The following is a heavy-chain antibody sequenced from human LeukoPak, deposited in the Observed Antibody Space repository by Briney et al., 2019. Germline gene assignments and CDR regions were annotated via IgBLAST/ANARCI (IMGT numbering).Heavy chain of an antibody. Sequence: PGGSLRLSCAASGFTFSSYTMPWVRQAPGKGLEWVAVMSYDGSDNYYADSVKGRFTISRDNSRTTVYLQMNSLRAEDTAVYYCARGSRWLQLGPFDYWGQGTLVTVSS. V-gene: IGHV3-30*11. CDR3: ARGSRWLQLGPFDY. D-gene: IGHD5-24*01. CDR2: MSYDGSDN. J-gene: IGHJ4*02. CDR1: GFTFSSYT.